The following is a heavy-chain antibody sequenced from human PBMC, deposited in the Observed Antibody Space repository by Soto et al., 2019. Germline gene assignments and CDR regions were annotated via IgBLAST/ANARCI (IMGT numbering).Heavy chain of an antibody. CDR2: TNPNSGNT. V-gene: IGHV1-8*01. D-gene: IGHD2-15*01. J-gene: IGHJ2*01. CDR1: GYTFTSYD. Sequence: QVQLVQSGAEVKKPGASVKVSCKASGYTFTSYDINWVRQATGQGLEWMGWTNPNSGNTGYAQKFQGRVTMTRNTSISTAYMELSSLRSEDTAVYYCATRYYCSGGSCYSSRYFDLWGRGTLVTVSS. CDR3: ATRYYCSGGSCYSSRYFDL.